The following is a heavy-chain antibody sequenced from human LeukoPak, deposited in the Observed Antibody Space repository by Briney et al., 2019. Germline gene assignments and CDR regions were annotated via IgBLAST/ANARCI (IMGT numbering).Heavy chain of an antibody. Sequence: ASVKVSCKVSGHTLSELSMHWVRQAPGKGPEWMGGYDPKEGETIFPQKFQGRVTMAEDTSTDTAYLEMSNLRSEDTAVYFCVVLWERLGDFFFDFWGQGTQVTVSS. CDR2: YDPKEGET. D-gene: IGHD1-26*01. V-gene: IGHV1-24*01. CDR1: GHTLSELS. J-gene: IGHJ4*02. CDR3: VVLWERLGDFFFDF.